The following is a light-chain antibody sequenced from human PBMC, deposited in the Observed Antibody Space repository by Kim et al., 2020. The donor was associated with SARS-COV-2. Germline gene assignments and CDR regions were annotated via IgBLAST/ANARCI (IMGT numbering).Light chain of an antibody. J-gene: IGLJ2*01. CDR3: AAWDDSLIGVV. Sequence: QSVLTQPPSASGTPGQRVTISCSGGSSNIGSNTVNWYQQLPGTAPKLLIYSNNQRPSGVPDRFSGSKSGTSASLAISGLQSEDEADYYCAAWDDSLIGVVFGGGTQLTVL. CDR2: SNN. V-gene: IGLV1-44*01. CDR1: SSNIGSNT.